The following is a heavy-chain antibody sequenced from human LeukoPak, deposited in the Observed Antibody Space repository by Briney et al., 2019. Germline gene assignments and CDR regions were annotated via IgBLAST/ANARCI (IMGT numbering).Heavy chain of an antibody. D-gene: IGHD3-10*02. J-gene: IGHJ5*02. CDR3: AKDKWVTMWVGGNPEQDWFDP. Sequence: PGGSLRLSCAASGFTFSSYGMSWVRQAPGKGLEWVSAISGSGGSTYYADSVKGRFTISRDNSKNTLYLQMNSLRAEDTAVYYCAKDKWVTMWVGGNPEQDWFDPWGQGTLVTVSS. V-gene: IGHV3-23*01. CDR2: ISGSGGST. CDR1: GFTFSSYG.